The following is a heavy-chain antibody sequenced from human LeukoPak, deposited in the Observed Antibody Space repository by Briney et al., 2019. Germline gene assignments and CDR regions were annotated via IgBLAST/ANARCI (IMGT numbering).Heavy chain of an antibody. J-gene: IGHJ4*02. Sequence: GGSLRLSCAASGFTFSDYYMSWIRQAPGKGLEWVSHISSSGSTIYYADSVEGRFTISRDNAKNSLYLQMNSLRAEDTAVYYCARRRCSSGCYYFDYWGQGTLVTVSS. CDR3: ARRRCSSGCYYFDY. CDR1: GFTFSDYY. CDR2: ISSSGSTI. D-gene: IGHD3-22*01. V-gene: IGHV3-11*01.